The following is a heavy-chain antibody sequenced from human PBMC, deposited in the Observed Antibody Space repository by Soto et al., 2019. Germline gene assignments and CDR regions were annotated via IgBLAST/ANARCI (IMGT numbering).Heavy chain of an antibody. CDR1: GFSFEDYA. Sequence: DVQLVESGGGLVQPGRSLRLSCAASGFSFEDYAMHWVRQAPGKGLEWVSGIAWNSDIIGYADSVKGRFTISRDNGKNSLYLQMNSLRPEDTALYYCAKDHCGSAIYGMDVWGQGTTVTVSS. J-gene: IGHJ6*02. D-gene: IGHD2-21*01. V-gene: IGHV3-9*01. CDR2: IAWNSDII. CDR3: AKDHCGSAIYGMDV.